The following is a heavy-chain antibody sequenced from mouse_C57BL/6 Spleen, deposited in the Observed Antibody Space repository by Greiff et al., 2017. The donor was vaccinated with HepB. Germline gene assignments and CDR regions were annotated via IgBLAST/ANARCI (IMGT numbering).Heavy chain of an antibody. D-gene: IGHD1-1*01. V-gene: IGHV1-76*01. CDR1: GYTFTDYY. CDR3: ARGADYYGSYFDY. J-gene: IGHJ2*01. CDR2: IYPGSGNT. Sequence: QVQLQQSGAELVRPGASVKLSCKASGYTFTDYYINWVKQRPGQGLEWIARIYPGSGNTYYNEKFKGKATLTAEKSSSTAYMQLSSLTSEDSAVYFCARGADYYGSYFDYWGQGTTLTVSS.